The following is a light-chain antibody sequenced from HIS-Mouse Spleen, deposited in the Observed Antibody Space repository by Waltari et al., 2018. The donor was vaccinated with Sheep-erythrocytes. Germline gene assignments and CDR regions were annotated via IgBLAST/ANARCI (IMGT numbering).Light chain of an antibody. CDR2: EGS. V-gene: IGLV2-23*01. CDR1: SSDVGSYNL. CDR3: WSYAGSSTPWV. Sequence: QSALTQPASVSGSPGQSITISCTGTSSDVGSYNLVSWYQQHPGKAPKLMIYEGSKRASGVSDRFPGSQAGNTASLTISGLQAEDEADYYGWSYAGSSTPWVFGGGTKLTVL. J-gene: IGLJ3*02.